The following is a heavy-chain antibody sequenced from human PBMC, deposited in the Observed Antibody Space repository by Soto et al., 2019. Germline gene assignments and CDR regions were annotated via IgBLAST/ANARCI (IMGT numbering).Heavy chain of an antibody. CDR1: GYTFSSYG. CDR2: IWYDGSNK. J-gene: IGHJ4*02. D-gene: IGHD2-21*02. V-gene: IGHV3-33*01. Sequence: QVQLVESGGGVVQPGRSLRLSCAASGYTFSSYGMHWVRQAPCKGLEWVAVIWYDGSNKYYADSVKGRFTISRDNSKNTLYLQMNSLRAEDTAVYYCARIMCGGDCYDFDYWGQGTLVTVSS. CDR3: ARIMCGGDCYDFDY.